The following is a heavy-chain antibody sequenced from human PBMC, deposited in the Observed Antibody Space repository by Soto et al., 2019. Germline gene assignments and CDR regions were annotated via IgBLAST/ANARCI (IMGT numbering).Heavy chain of an antibody. CDR2: IMPTFGSA. CDR1: VGTFSCHG. Sequence: SVKVSWKASVGTFSCHGIAWVRQVPGQGLEWMGGIMPTFGSATYAPKFQGRVTISADKSTSTAYMELSSLRSEDTAVYFCASERSAQYFDEWAQATLATVTS. J-gene: IGHJ4*02. CDR3: ASERSAQYFDE. D-gene: IGHD1-26*01. V-gene: IGHV1-69*06.